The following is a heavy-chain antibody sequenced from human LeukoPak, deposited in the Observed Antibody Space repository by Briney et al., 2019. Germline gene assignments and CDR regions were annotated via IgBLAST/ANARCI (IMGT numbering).Heavy chain of an antibody. D-gene: IGHD2/OR15-2a*01. Sequence: SETLSLTCAVYGGSFSGYYWSWIRQPPGKGLERIGEINHSGSTNYNPSLKSRVTISVDTSKNQFSLKLSSVTAADTAVYYCARRAVTTPLLIDYWGQGTLVTVSS. V-gene: IGHV4-34*01. CDR3: ARRAVTTPLLIDY. CDR1: GGSFSGYY. J-gene: IGHJ4*02. CDR2: INHSGST.